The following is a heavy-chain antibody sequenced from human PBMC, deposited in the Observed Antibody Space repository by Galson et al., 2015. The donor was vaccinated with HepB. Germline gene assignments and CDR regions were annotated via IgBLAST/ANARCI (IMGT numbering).Heavy chain of an antibody. CDR1: GFSFSSYS. D-gene: IGHD6-19*01. V-gene: IGHV3-48*02. Sequence: SLRLSCAASGFSFSSYSMNWVRQAPGKGLEWVSYISSSGNNVYYADSVEGRFIISRDSAKYSLYLQINSLRDEDTAVYYCARDRLGCYGMDVWGQGTTVTVSS. CDR3: ARDRLGCYGMDV. J-gene: IGHJ6*02. CDR2: ISSSGNNV.